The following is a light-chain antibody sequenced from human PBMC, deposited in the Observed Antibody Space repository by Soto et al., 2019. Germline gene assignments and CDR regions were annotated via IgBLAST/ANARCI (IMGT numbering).Light chain of an antibody. V-gene: IGKV3-15*01. CDR1: QSVSTD. J-gene: IGKJ3*01. CDR2: GAS. Sequence: EIVMTQSPATLSVSPGERATLSCRVSQSVSTDLAWYQQKPGQAPRRLIYGASTRATGIPARFSGSGSGTEFTLTINSLQSEDLAVYYCHQYNDWPRFTFGPGTKVEIK. CDR3: HQYNDWPRFT.